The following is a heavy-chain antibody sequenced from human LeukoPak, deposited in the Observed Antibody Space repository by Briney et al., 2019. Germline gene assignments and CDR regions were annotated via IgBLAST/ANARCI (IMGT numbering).Heavy chain of an antibody. V-gene: IGHV4-61*05. CDR1: GGFISSNSCY. CDR2: IYYSGST. J-gene: IGHJ5*02. D-gene: IGHD2-2*01. CDR3: ANLGRGSAGCSSTSCSSWFAP. Sequence: SETLSLTCTVSGGFISSNSCYWGWIRQPPGKGLEWIGYIYYSGSTNYNPSLKSRVTISVDTSKNQLSLKLTSVTAADTAVYYCANLGRGSAGCSSTSCSSWFAPWGQGILVTVSS.